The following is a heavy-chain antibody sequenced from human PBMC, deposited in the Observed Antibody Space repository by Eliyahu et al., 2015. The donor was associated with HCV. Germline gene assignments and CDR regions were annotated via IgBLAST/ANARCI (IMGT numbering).Heavy chain of an antibody. Sequence: QVQLQESGPGLVKPSETLSLXCTVXGASXXTYYWXWIRQPPGKGLEXIGYIHYSGSINYNPSLKSRVTISVDTSKNQFSLNLTSVTAADSAVYYCASGGGGIAVAGTGGWFDPWGQGTLVTVSS. CDR1: GASXXTYY. CDR3: ASGGGGIAVAGTGGWFDP. J-gene: IGHJ5*02. CDR2: IHYSGSI. V-gene: IGHV4-59*02. D-gene: IGHD6-19*01.